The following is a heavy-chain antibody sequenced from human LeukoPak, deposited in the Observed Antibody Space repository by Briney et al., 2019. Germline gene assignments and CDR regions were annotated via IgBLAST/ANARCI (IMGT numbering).Heavy chain of an antibody. CDR1: GGSLSSDNFY. J-gene: IGHJ4*02. D-gene: IGHD1-14*01. CDR3: AGMRITTPTVRTLDY. V-gene: IGHV4-61*01. CDR2: IYYTGST. Sequence: SETLSLTCTVSGGSLSSDNFYWSWIRQPPGKGLEWVGNIYYTGSTNYNPSLKSRVTISVDTSKNQFSLKLSSVTAADTAVYYCAGMRITTPTVRTLDYWGQGTLVTVSS.